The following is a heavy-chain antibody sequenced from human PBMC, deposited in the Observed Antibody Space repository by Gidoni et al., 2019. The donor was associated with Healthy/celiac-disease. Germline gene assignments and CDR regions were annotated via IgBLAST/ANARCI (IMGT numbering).Heavy chain of an antibody. CDR2: ISWNSGSI. Sequence: EVQLVESGGGWVQPGRSLRLSCAASGFTFDDYAMHWVRQAPGKGLEWVSGISWNSGSIGYADSVKGRFTISRDNAKNSLYLQMNSLRAEDTALYYCAKDSYGMDVWGQGTTVTVSS. CDR3: AKDSYGMDV. V-gene: IGHV3-9*01. CDR1: GFTFDDYA. J-gene: IGHJ6*02.